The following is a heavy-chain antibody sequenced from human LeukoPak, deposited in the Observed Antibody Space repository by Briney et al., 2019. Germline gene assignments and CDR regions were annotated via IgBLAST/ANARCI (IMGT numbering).Heavy chain of an antibody. Sequence: SETLSLTCTVSGGSISSSSYYWGWIRQPPGKGLEWIGSIYYSGSTYYNPSLKSRVTISVDTSKNQFSLKLSSVTAADTAVYYCARDQRWLQWWGQGTLVTVSS. D-gene: IGHD5-24*01. V-gene: IGHV4-39*02. J-gene: IGHJ4*02. CDR3: ARDQRWLQW. CDR2: IYYSGST. CDR1: GGSISSSSYY.